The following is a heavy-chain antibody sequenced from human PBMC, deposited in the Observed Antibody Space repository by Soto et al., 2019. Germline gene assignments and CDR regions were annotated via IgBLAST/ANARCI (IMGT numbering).Heavy chain of an antibody. CDR3: ARDQVAKWVPGSAMVNYYYGLDA. D-gene: IGHD5-18*01. CDR2: ISVYDGDT. J-gene: IGHJ6*02. Sequence: QVQLVQSGAEVKKPGSSVKVSCKASGYTFTSYGISWVRQAPGQGLEWMGWISVYDGDTNYAQNFQGRVTMTTDTVLSTAYRASRSLRSYDTDYYYCARDQVAKWVPGSAMVNYYYGLDAWGQGTTGTVSS. CDR1: GYTFTSYG. V-gene: IGHV1-18*04.